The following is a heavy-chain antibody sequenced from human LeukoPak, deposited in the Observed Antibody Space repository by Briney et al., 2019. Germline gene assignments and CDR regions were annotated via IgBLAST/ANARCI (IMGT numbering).Heavy chain of an antibody. Sequence: PSETLSLTCTVSGGSISSYYWSWLRQPAGKGLEWIGRIYTSGSTNYNPSLKSRVTMSVDTSKNQFSLNLSSVTAADTAVYYCARDRTSYYDFWSGYPGDVWGKGTTVTVSS. CDR2: IYTSGST. CDR1: GGSISSYY. J-gene: IGHJ6*04. CDR3: ARDRTSYYDFWSGYPGDV. V-gene: IGHV4-4*07. D-gene: IGHD3-3*01.